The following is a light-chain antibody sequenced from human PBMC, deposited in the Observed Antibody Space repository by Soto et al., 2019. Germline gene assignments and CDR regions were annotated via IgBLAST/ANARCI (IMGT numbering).Light chain of an antibody. V-gene: IGLV2-23*02. CDR1: SIDIGTYNL. CDR3: SSYAGSNTLI. CDR2: EVN. J-gene: IGLJ2*01. Sequence: QSALTQPASVSGSPGQSITISCTGTSIDIGTYNLVSWYQQHPAKAPKLMIYEVNKRPSGVSNRFSGSKSGNTASLTISGLQAEDEPDYYCSSYAGSNTLIFGGGTKLTVL.